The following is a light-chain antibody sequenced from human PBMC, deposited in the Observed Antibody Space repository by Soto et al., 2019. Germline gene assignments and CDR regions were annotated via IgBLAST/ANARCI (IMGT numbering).Light chain of an antibody. V-gene: IGKV1-39*01. Sequence: DIQMTQSPSSLSASVGDRVTITCRASQSISNYLNWYQQRPGKAPELLIYAASSLQSGVPSRFSGSGSGTDFTLTISSLQPEDFETYHCQQSYSIPWTFGQGTKVEIK. J-gene: IGKJ1*01. CDR2: AAS. CDR1: QSISNY. CDR3: QQSYSIPWT.